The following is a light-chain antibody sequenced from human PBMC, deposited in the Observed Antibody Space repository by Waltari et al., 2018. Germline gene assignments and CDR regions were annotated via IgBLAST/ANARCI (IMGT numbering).Light chain of an antibody. Sequence: QSALTQPPSASGSPGQSVTISCTGPSSDVGGYDFASWYQQHPGKAPKLMIYEVSERPSGVPDRFSGSKSGNTASLTVSGLQAEDEADYYCSSYADNRRVAFGGGTKLTVL. CDR1: SSDVGGYDF. V-gene: IGLV2-8*01. CDR3: SSYADNRRVA. CDR2: EVS. J-gene: IGLJ2*01.